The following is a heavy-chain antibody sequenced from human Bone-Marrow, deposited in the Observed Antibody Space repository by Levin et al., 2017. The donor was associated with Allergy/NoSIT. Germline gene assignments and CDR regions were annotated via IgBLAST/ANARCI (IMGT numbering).Heavy chain of an antibody. V-gene: IGHV1-69*13. CDR3: ARVRAWYTSSHTPDNWFDP. Sequence: SVKVSCKASGGTFTSYSINWVRQAPGQGLEWMGGIIPILTTQNKAQKFQGRVTITADESTSTAYMELSGLRSEDTAIYYCARVRAWYTSSHTPDNWFDPWGQGTLVTVSS. CDR2: IIPILTTQ. D-gene: IGHD6-19*01. J-gene: IGHJ5*02. CDR1: GGTFTSYS.